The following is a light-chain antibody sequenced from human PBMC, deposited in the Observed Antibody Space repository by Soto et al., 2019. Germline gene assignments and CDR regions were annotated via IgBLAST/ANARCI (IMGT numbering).Light chain of an antibody. J-gene: IGKJ4*01. CDR2: ATS. CDR1: QSVSSS. V-gene: IGKV3-11*01. Sequence: EIVLTQSPATLSLSPGERATLSCRASQSVSSSLAWYQHKPGQAPRLLIYATSHRATDIPTRFSGSGSETDFTLTISSLEPEDFAVYYCQQRSDWPLSLTFGGGTKVEIK. CDR3: QQRSDWPLSLT.